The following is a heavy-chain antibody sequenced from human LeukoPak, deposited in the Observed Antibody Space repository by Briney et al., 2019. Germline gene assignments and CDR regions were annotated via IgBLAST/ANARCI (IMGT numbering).Heavy chain of an antibody. Sequence: GGSLRLSCAASGFNFGNYAMHWVRQAPGKGLEWVSYISSSGSTIYYADSVKGRFTISRDNAKNSLYLQMNSLRAEDTAVYYCAELGITMIGGVWGKGTTVNISS. J-gene: IGHJ6*04. CDR3: AELGITMIGGV. D-gene: IGHD3-10*02. V-gene: IGHV3-48*03. CDR2: ISSSGSTI. CDR1: GFNFGNYA.